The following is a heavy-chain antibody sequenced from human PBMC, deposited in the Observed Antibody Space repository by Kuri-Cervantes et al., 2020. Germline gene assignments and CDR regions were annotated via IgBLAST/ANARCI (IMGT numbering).Heavy chain of an antibody. Sequence: GESLKISCAASGFTFNNYGMHWVRQAPGRGLEWVAVIWYDGNDAYYADSVKGRFTVSRDNSKSTLYLQMNSLRAEDTAVYYCARRVAGGAFDIWGQGTMVTVSS. CDR2: IWYDGNDA. J-gene: IGHJ3*02. V-gene: IGHV3-33*01. D-gene: IGHD6-19*01. CDR3: ARRVAGGAFDI. CDR1: GFTFNNYG.